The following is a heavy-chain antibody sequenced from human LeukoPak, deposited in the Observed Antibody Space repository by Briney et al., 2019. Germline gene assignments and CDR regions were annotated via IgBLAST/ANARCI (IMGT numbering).Heavy chain of an antibody. CDR1: GFTFTNYA. V-gene: IGHV3-23*01. D-gene: IGHD3-3*01. J-gene: IGHJ5*02. Sequence: GGSLRLSCAASGFTFTNYAMSSVRQAPGKGLEWVSSFSAGGGSAYYADSVKGRFTISRDNSKSTVNLQMKSLGDEHTAWYYCARGRERYLEFDPWGQGTLVTVSS. CDR2: FSAGGGSA. CDR3: ARGRERYLEFDP.